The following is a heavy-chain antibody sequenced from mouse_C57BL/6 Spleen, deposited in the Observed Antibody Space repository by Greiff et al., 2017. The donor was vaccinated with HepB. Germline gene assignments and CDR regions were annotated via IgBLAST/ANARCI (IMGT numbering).Heavy chain of an antibody. CDR2: ISNLAYSI. J-gene: IGHJ4*01. CDR3: ARLLLRQRDAMDY. D-gene: IGHD1-1*01. V-gene: IGHV5-15*01. Sequence: EVMLVESGGGLVQPGGSLKLSCAASGFTFSDYGMAWVRQAPRKGPEWVAFISNLAYSIYYADTVTGRFTISRENAKNTLYLEMSSLRSEDTAMYDCARLLLRQRDAMDYWGQGTSVTVSS. CDR1: GFTFSDYG.